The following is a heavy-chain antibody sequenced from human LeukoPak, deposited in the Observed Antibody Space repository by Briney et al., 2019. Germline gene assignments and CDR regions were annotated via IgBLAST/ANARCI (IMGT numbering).Heavy chain of an antibody. D-gene: IGHD6-13*01. Sequence: PGGSLRLSCAASGFTFSSYWMHWVRQAPGKGLVWVSRINSDGSITSYADSVKGRFTISRDNAKNTLYLQMDSLRAEDTAVYYCARARTEYSSSWYYFDYWGQGTLVTVSS. CDR3: ARARTEYSSSWYYFDY. J-gene: IGHJ4*02. V-gene: IGHV3-74*01. CDR1: GFTFSSYW. CDR2: INSDGSIT.